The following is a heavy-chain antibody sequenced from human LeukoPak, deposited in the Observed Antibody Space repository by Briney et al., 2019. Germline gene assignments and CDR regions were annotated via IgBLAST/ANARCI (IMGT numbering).Heavy chain of an antibody. J-gene: IGHJ5*02. CDR3: ARDLMETSPWTTEGFDP. V-gene: IGHV3-48*01. Sequence: PGGSLRLSCAASGFTFSSYSMNWVRQAPGKGLEWVSYISSSSSTIYYADSVKGRFTIPRDNAKNSLHLQMNSLRAEDTAVYYCARDLMETSPWTTEGFDPWGQGTLVTVSS. CDR1: GFTFSSYS. CDR2: ISSSSSTI. D-gene: IGHD3/OR15-3a*01.